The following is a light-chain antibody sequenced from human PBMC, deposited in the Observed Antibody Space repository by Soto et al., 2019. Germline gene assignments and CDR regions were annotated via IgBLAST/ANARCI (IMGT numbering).Light chain of an antibody. CDR1: QTVSSY. V-gene: IGKV3-11*01. CDR3: QHRMNWPLT. Sequence: EIVLTQSPDTLSLSPGERATLSWRASQTVSSYLLWYQQKPGQAPRLLIYDASNRASGTPARFSGSGSETDFTLTISSLEPEDFAVYYCQHRMNWPLTFGQGTRLEI. CDR2: DAS. J-gene: IGKJ5*01.